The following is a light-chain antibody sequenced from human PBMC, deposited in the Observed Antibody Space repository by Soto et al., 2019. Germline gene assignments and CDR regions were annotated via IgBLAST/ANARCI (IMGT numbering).Light chain of an antibody. CDR2: GNS. V-gene: IGLV1-40*01. CDR3: QSYDSSLSGWV. J-gene: IGLJ3*02. Sequence: QSVLTQPPSVSGAPGQRVTISCTGSSSNIGAGYDVHWYQQLPGTAPKLLIHGNSNRPSGVPDRFSGSKSGTSASLAITGLQAEDEAYYYCQSYDSSLSGWVFGGGTQLTVL. CDR1: SSNIGAGYD.